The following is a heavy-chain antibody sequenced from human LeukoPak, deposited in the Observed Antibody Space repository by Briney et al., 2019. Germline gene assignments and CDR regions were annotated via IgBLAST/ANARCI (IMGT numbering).Heavy chain of an antibody. CDR3: VRDRGTYRPIDY. CDR2: ISYTGTYI. J-gene: IGHJ4*02. D-gene: IGHD1-26*01. CDR1: AFSLNAYN. Sequence: PGGSLRLSCAASAFSLNAYNMNWVRQGPGKGLEWVSSISYTGTYIYYADSVKGRFTISRDNAQNSLYLQMNSLRAEDTAIYYCVRDRGTYRPIDYWGQGTLVTFSS. V-gene: IGHV3-21*04.